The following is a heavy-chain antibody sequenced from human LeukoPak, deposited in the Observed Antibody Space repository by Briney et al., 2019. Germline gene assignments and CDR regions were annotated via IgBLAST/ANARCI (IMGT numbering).Heavy chain of an antibody. J-gene: IGHJ3*02. CDR2: ISAYNGNT. V-gene: IGHV1-18*01. CDR3: ARGLNLSWFSPRGSYFDAFDI. Sequence: GASVKVSCKASGYTFTSYGISWVRQAPGQGLEWMGWISAYNGNTNYAQKLQGRVTMTTDTSTSTAYTELRSLRSDDTAVYYCARGLNLSWFSPRGSYFDAFDIWGQGTMVTVSS. D-gene: IGHD1-26*01. CDR1: GYTFTSYG.